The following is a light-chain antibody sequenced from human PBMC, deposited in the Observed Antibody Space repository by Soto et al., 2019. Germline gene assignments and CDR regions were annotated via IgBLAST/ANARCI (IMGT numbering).Light chain of an antibody. J-gene: IGKJ3*01. Sequence: DIQMTQSPSFVSASVGDRVNITCRASQDISTWLAWYQQTPGKAPKLLIYASFSLQRGVPSRFSGSGSGTDFTLTISSLQPEDFASYYCQQVSSFPFTFGPRTKVDFK. CDR1: QDISTW. V-gene: IGKV1-12*01. CDR2: ASF. CDR3: QQVSSFPFT.